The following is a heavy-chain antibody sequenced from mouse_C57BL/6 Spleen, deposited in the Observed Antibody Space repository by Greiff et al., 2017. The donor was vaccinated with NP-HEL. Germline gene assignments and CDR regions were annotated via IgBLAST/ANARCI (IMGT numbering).Heavy chain of an antibody. CDR3: ARGGLLWLRYFDV. V-gene: IGHV1-69*01. J-gene: IGHJ1*03. Sequence: QVQLQQPGAELVMPGASVKLSCKASGYTFTSYWMHWVKQRPGQGLEWIGGIDPSDSYTNYNQKFKGKSTLTVDKSSSTAYMQLSSLTSEDSAVYYCARGGLLWLRYFDVWGTGTTVTVSS. D-gene: IGHD2-2*01. CDR2: IDPSDSYT. CDR1: GYTFTSYW.